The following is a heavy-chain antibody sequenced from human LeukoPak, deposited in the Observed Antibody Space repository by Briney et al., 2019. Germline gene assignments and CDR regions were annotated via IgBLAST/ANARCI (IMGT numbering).Heavy chain of an antibody. J-gene: IGHJ6*03. CDR3: AKDHASSRIAPRPGFISASYSYYMHV. Sequence: GGSLRLSCAASGFTFSSYSMNWVRQAPGKGLEWVAFIQDDGRNKNYADSVKGRFTISRDNSKNTLYLQMHSLRAEDTAVYYCAKDHASSRIAPRPGFISASYSYYMHVWGKGTTVTVSS. CDR2: IQDDGRNK. CDR1: GFTFSSYS. V-gene: IGHV3-30*02. D-gene: IGHD6-6*01.